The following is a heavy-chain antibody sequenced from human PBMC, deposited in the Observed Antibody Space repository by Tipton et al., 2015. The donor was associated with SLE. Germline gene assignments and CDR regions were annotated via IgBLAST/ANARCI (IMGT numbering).Heavy chain of an antibody. J-gene: IGHJ4*02. CDR2: IYHSVST. CDR3: ARSSSVRTLLWPTFAY. V-gene: IGHV4-30-2*01. CDR1: GGSISSPAYS. D-gene: IGHD2/OR15-2a*01. Sequence: TLSLTCTVSGGSISSPAYSWNWIRQPPGKGLEWIGSIYHSVSTSYNPSLKSRVTISVDTSKNHLSLKLTSVTAADTAVYFCARSSSVRTLLWPTFAYWGQGTLVTVSS.